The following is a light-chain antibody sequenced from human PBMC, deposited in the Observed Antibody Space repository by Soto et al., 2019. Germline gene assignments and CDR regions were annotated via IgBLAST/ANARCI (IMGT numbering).Light chain of an antibody. CDR3: AAWDDRLNGYV. CDR1: SSNIGSNT. Sequence: QSVLTQPPSVSGTPGQRVTISCSGRSSNIGSNTVNWYQQLSGTDPNLLIFSNKERPSGVPARFAGSKSGTSASLAISGLQSEDDDDYYCAAWDDRLNGYVFGTGTKLTVL. CDR2: SNK. V-gene: IGLV1-44*01. J-gene: IGLJ1*01.